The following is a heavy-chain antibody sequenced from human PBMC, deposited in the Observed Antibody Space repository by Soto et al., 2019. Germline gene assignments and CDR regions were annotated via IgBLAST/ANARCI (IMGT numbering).Heavy chain of an antibody. Sequence: EVQLVESGGGLVQPGGSLRLSGEASGFAFSTYWMTWVRQAPGKGLEWVGNIKQDGSGKYYLDSVRGRFTISRDNAKNSLYLQMNSLRAEDPAVYYCARGGTSWSDWFDPWGQGNLVTVSS. V-gene: IGHV3-7*01. J-gene: IGHJ5*02. CDR2: IKQDGSGK. CDR3: ARGGTSWSDWFDP. CDR1: GFAFSTYW. D-gene: IGHD1-1*01.